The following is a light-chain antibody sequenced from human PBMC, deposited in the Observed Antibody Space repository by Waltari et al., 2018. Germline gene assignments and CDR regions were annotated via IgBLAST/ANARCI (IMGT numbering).Light chain of an antibody. V-gene: IGLV3-21*02. Sequence: SYVLTQPPSVSVAPGQTARITCGGNNIGSKSVHWYQQKPGPAPVLVVYDDRDRPSGFPERFSGSNSGNTATLTISRVEAGDEADYYCQGWDSSTDHVVFGGGTKLTVL. CDR2: DDR. CDR1: NIGSKS. CDR3: QGWDSSTDHVV. J-gene: IGLJ2*01.